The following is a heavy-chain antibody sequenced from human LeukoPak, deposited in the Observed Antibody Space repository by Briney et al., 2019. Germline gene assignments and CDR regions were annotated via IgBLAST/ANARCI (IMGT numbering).Heavy chain of an antibody. D-gene: IGHD3-16*01. CDR3: ARIGGDSYYFSMDV. J-gene: IGHJ6*02. Sequence: PSETLSLTCTVSGGTISSYSWSWVRQPAGKGLEWIGRIYTSGSTNYNPSLKSRVTMSVETSKNQFSLKLSSVTAADTPVYYCARIGGDSYYFSMDVWGQGTTVTVSS. CDR1: GGTISSYS. V-gene: IGHV4-4*07. CDR2: IYTSGST.